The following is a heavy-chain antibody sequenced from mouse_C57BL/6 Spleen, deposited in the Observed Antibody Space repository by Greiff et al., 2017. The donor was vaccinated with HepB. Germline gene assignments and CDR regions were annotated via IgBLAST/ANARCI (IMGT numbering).Heavy chain of an antibody. V-gene: IGHV5-17*01. CDR1: GFTFSDYG. Sequence: EVQLVESGGGLVKPGGSLKLSCAASGFTFSDYGMHWVRQAPEKGLEWVAYISSGSSTIYYADTVKGRFTISRDNAKNTLFLQMTSLRSEDTAMYYCAREALLPYYYAMDYWGQGTSVTVSS. CDR3: AREALLPYYYAMDY. J-gene: IGHJ4*01. CDR2: ISSGSSTI. D-gene: IGHD2-3*01.